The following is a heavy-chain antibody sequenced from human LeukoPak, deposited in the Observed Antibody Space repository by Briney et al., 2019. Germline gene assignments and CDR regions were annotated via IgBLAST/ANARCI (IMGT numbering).Heavy chain of an antibody. CDR3: ARHDSSGPYNAFDV. CDR2: INYSGST. V-gene: IGHV4-39*01. CDR1: GGSISSYY. J-gene: IGHJ3*01. D-gene: IGHD3-22*01. Sequence: SETLSLTCTVSGGSISSYYWGWIRQPPGKGLEWIGSINYSGSTYYNPSLKSRVTISADTSKNQFSLKLSSVTAADTAEYYCARHDSSGPYNAFDVWGQGTMVTVSS.